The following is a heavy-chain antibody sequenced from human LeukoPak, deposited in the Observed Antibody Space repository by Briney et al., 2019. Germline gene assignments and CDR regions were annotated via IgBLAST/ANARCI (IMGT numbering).Heavy chain of an antibody. D-gene: IGHD2-2*01. V-gene: IGHV4-59*01. CDR1: GGSISSYY. Sequence: SETLSLTCTVSGGSISSYYWSWIRQPPGKGLEWIGYIYYSGSTNYNPSLKSRVTISVDTSKNQFSLKLSSVTAADTAVYYCARGGRYCSSTSCPSDYWGQGTLVTVSS. CDR2: IYYSGST. J-gene: IGHJ4*02. CDR3: ARGGRYCSSTSCPSDY.